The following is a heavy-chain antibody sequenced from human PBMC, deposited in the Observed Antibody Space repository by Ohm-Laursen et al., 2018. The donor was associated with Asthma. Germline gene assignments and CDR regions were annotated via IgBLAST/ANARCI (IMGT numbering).Heavy chain of an antibody. J-gene: IGHJ4*02. V-gene: IGHV3-30-3*01. CDR1: GFTFSSYA. D-gene: IGHD4-17*01. Sequence: SLRLSCAASGFTFSSYAMHWVRQAPGKGLEWVAVISYDGGNKYYADSVKGWFTISRDNSKNTLYLQMNSLRAEDTAVYYCAKDPTTVTRYYFDYWGQGTLVTVSS. CDR3: AKDPTTVTRYYFDY. CDR2: ISYDGGNK.